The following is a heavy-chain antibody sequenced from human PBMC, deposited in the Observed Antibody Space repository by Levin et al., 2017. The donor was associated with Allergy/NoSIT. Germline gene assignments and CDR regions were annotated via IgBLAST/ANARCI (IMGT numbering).Heavy chain of an antibody. CDR3: ARDRLRWVGMDV. V-gene: IGHV4-31*03. CDR1: GGSISSGGYY. J-gene: IGHJ6*02. Sequence: SETLSLTCTVSGGSISSGGYYWSWIRQHPGKGLEWIGYIYYSGSTYYNPSLKSRVTISVDTSKNQFSLKLSSVTAADTAVYYCARDRLRWVGMDVWGQGTTVTVSS. D-gene: IGHD2-21*01. CDR2: IYYSGST.